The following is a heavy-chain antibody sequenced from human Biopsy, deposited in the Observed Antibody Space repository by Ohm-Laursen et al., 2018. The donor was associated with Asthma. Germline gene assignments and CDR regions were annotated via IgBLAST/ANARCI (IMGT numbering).Heavy chain of an antibody. CDR2: THYSGTT. J-gene: IGHJ3*01. CDR1: GGSISNSNYY. Sequence: GTLSLTCTVSGGSISNSNYYWGWIRQPPGKGLEYIGYTHYSGTTNTDPSLTGRVTMSVDTSKNQFSLKVISVTAADTAVYFRARVRGAFYESSVKNAFDVWGQGTMVTVSS. CDR3: ARVRGAFYESSVKNAFDV. V-gene: IGHV4-61*05. D-gene: IGHD3-22*01.